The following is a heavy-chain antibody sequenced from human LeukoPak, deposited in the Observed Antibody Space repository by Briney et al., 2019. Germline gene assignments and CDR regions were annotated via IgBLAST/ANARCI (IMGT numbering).Heavy chain of an antibody. CDR1: GVTFSSYV. V-gene: IGHV3-23*01. J-gene: IGHJ3*02. CDR2: ISGSGGGT. CDR3: VQEGPRGLAFDI. Sequence: PGGSLRLSCEASGVTFSSYVMSWVRQAPGKGPEWVSGISGSGGGTYYADSVKGRFAISRDNSRNTLYLQMYSLRAEDTAVYYCVQEGPRGLAFDIWGQGTKVTVSS.